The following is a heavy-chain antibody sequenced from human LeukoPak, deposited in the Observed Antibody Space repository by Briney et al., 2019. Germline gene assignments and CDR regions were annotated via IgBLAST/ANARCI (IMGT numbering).Heavy chain of an antibody. J-gene: IGHJ3*02. CDR3: ARVRNWGFVYDGFDI. D-gene: IGHD1-14*01. V-gene: IGHV1-2*02. CDR1: GYTFTGYY. CDR2: INPNSGGT. Sequence: ASVKVSCRASGYTFTGYYMRWVRQAPGQGLEWMGWINPNSGGTNYAQNFQDRVTMTRDTSISTAYMELSRLTSDDTAVYYCARVRNWGFVYDGFDIWGQGTMVTVSS.